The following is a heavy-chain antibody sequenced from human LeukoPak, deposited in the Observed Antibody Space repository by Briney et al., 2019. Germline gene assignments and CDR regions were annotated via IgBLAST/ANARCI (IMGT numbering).Heavy chain of an antibody. CDR2: INANNGDT. D-gene: IGHD3-22*01. Sequence: ASVKVSCKASGHTFTGYFMHWVRQAPGQGLEYMGWINANNGDTNYAQKLQGRVTMTTDTSTSTAYMELRSLRSDDTAVYYCARTLGDSSGYYREYFQHWGQGTLVTVSS. J-gene: IGHJ1*01. CDR1: GHTFTGYF. V-gene: IGHV1-2*02. CDR3: ARTLGDSSGYYREYFQH.